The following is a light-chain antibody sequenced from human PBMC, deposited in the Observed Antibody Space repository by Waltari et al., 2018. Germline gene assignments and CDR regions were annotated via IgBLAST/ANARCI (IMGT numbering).Light chain of an antibody. CDR2: AAS. CDR3: QQYYSYPSIT. J-gene: IGKJ5*01. Sequence: AIRMTQSPSSFSASTGDRVTITCRASQGISSYLAWYQQKPGKAPKLLIYAASTLQSGVPSRFSGSGSGTDFTLTISCLQSEDFAPYYCQQYYSYPSITFGQGTRLEIK. V-gene: IGKV1-8*01. CDR1: QGISSY.